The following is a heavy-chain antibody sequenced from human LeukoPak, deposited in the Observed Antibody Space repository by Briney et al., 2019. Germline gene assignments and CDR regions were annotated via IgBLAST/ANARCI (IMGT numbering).Heavy chain of an antibody. CDR2: IYPGDSDT. CDR3: ARRYYYDSSGYYSLSAFDI. J-gene: IGHJ3*02. D-gene: IGHD3-22*01. V-gene: IGHV5-51*01. Sequence: GESLKISCKGSGYSFTSYWIGWVRQMPGKGLEWMGIIYPGDSDTRYSPSFQGQVTISADKSISTAYLQRSSLKASDTAMYYCARRYYYDSSGYYSLSAFDIWGQGTMVTVSS. CDR1: GYSFTSYW.